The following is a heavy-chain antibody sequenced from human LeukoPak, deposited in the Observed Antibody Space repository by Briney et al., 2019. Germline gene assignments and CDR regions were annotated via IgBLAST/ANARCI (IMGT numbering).Heavy chain of an antibody. J-gene: IGHJ4*02. Sequence: SQTLSLTCTVSGGSISSGGYYWSWIRQHPGKGLEWIGYIYYSGSPYYNPSLNSRVTMSIDTSKNQFSLKLTSVTAADTAVYFCARSRRDYPYFGSWGQGTLVTVSS. CDR1: GGSISSGGYY. D-gene: IGHD4-17*01. CDR2: IYYSGSP. CDR3: ARSRRDYPYFGS. V-gene: IGHV4-30-4*08.